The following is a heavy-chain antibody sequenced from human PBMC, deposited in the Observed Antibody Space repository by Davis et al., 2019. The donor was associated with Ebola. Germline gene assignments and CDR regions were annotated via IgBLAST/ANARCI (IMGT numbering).Heavy chain of an antibody. D-gene: IGHD2-15*01. V-gene: IGHV4-39*01. CDR1: GSSISNVNYY. CDR2: IYYGGNT. J-gene: IGHJ4*01. CDR3: ARQNVAVVPAPDY. Sequence: MPSETLSLTCSVSGSSISNVNYYWGWIRQPPGKGLEWIGSIYYGGNTYYSPSLKSRVTMSVDTSKNQFSLKLRSVTAADTAVYYCARQNVAVVPAPDYWGQGTLVTVSS.